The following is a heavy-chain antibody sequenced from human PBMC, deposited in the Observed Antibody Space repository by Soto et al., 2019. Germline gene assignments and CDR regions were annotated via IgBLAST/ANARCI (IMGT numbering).Heavy chain of an antibody. Sequence: QVPLVQSGAEVKKPGPSVNLSCKASGYSFTGYGISWVRQAPGQGLAWMGWISGYNGHIDYAQKFQGRVSMTTDTSTNTAYMEMRSLRSDDTAKHYCARVLQWSTPDYWGQGSLVTVSS. CDR2: ISGYNGHI. CDR3: ARVLQWSTPDY. CDR1: GYSFTGYG. D-gene: IGHD6-19*01. V-gene: IGHV1-18*01. J-gene: IGHJ4*02.